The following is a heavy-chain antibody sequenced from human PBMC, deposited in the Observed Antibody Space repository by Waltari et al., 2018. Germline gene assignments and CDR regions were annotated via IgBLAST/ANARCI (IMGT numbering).Heavy chain of an antibody. Sequence: EVQLLESGGGLVQPGGSVRLSCAASGITFSNFAINWVRLAPGRGLGGVSGISVSEDTYYADSVKGRFTISRDTAKSTVYLQMNGLRAEDTAVYYCATPFYNWDDPLHSWGQGTLVTVSS. CDR2: ISVSEDT. CDR3: ATPFYNWDDPLHS. CDR1: GITFSNFA. J-gene: IGHJ4*02. D-gene: IGHD1-20*01. V-gene: IGHV3-23*01.